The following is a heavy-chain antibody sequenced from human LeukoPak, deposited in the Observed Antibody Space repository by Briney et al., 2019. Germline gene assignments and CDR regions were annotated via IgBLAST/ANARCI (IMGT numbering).Heavy chain of an antibody. J-gene: IGHJ4*02. D-gene: IGHD3-16*01. CDR2: IIQDGSVT. Sequence: GGSLRLSCVTSGITFSNYYMHWVRQVPGEGLVWVSHIIQDGSVTSYADSVKGRFTISRDNPKNTVYLQLNNLRAEDTAVYYCATDDYRGLGYWGQGTLVTVSS. CDR3: ATDDYRGLGY. V-gene: IGHV3-74*01. CDR1: GITFSNYY.